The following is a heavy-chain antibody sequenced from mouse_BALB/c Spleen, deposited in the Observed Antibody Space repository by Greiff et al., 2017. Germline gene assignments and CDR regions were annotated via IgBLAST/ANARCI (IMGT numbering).Heavy chain of an antibody. CDR1: GFTFSSFG. Sequence: EVHLVESGGGLVQPGGSRKLSCAASGFTFSSFGMHWVRQAPEKGLEWVAYISSGSSTIYYADTVKGRFTISRDNPKNTLFLQMTSLRSEDTAMYYCARLGLPYAMDYWGQGTSVTVSS. V-gene: IGHV5-17*02. D-gene: IGHD3-1*01. CDR2: ISSGSSTI. CDR3: ARLGLPYAMDY. J-gene: IGHJ4*01.